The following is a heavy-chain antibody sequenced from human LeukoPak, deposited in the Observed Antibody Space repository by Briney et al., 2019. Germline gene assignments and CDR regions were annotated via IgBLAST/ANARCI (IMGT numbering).Heavy chain of an antibody. CDR1: GETLSSYA. CDR2: VSSSGSGGNT. CDR3: AKWKYSNSGIDDY. Sequence: GGCLRLSCTASGETLSSYARSWARQAPGKGLEWVSGVSSSGSGGNTYYADSVKGRFTISRDSSKNTLFLHMNTLRAEDTAIYYCAKWKYSNSGIDDYWGQGTLVTVSS. V-gene: IGHV3-23*01. D-gene: IGHD6-6*01. J-gene: IGHJ4*02.